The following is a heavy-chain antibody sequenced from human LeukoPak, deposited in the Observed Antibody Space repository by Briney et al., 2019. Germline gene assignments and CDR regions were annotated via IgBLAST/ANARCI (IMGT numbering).Heavy chain of an antibody. J-gene: IGHJ3*02. CDR3: ARGFWDIVVVPAAGAFDI. CDR2: ISSSSSAI. D-gene: IGHD2-2*01. V-gene: IGHV3-48*01. Sequence: GGSLRLSCAASGFTFSSYSMNWVRQAPGKGLEWVSYISSSSSAIYYADSVKGRFTISRDNAKNSLYLQMNSLRAEDTAVYYCARGFWDIVVVPAAGAFDIWGQGTMVTVSS. CDR1: GFTFSSYS.